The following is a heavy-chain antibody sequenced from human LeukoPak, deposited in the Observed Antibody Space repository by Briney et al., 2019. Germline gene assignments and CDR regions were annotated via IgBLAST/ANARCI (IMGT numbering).Heavy chain of an antibody. D-gene: IGHD5-12*01. Sequence: GGSLRLSCAASGFTFSSYGMHWVRQAPGKGLEWVAVISYDGSNKYYADSVKGRFTISRDNSKNTLYLQMNSLRAEDTAVYYCAKVSPSGYDSDYFDYWGQGTLVTVSS. CDR1: GFTFSSYG. CDR3: AKVSPSGYDSDYFDY. V-gene: IGHV3-30*18. J-gene: IGHJ4*02. CDR2: ISYDGSNK.